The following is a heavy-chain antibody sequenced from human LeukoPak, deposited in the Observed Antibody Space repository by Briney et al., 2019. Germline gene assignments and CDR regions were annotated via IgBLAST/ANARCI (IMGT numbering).Heavy chain of an antibody. Sequence: SVKVSCKASGYTFTSYGISWVRQPPGQGLEGMGWISAYNGNTNYAQKLQGRVTMTTDTSTSTAYMELRSLRSDDTAVYYCASSPTGYSSGWYEEGYFDYWGQGTLVTVSS. CDR1: GYTFTSYG. J-gene: IGHJ4*02. V-gene: IGHV1-18*04. CDR2: ISAYNGNT. D-gene: IGHD6-19*01. CDR3: ASSPTGYSSGWYEEGYFDY.